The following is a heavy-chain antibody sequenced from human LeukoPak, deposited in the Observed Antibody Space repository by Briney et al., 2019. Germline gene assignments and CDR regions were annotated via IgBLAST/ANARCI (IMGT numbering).Heavy chain of an antibody. CDR1: GYTLTELS. CDR2: FDPEDGET. D-gene: IGHD6-13*01. J-gene: IGHJ1*01. CDR3: ATQQLVRFVLRFQQ. V-gene: IGHV1-24*01. Sequence: GASVKVSCKVSGYTLTELSMHWVRQAPGKALEWMGRFDPEDGETIYAQKFQGRVTMTEDTSTNTAYMDLSSLRSEDTAVYYCATQQLVRFVLRFQQWGQGTLVTVSS.